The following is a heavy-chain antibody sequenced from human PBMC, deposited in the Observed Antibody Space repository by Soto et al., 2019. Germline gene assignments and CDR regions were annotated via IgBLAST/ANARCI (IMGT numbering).Heavy chain of an antibody. CDR3: ARAWRWELPDY. Sequence: EVQLVESGGGLVQPGGSLRLSCAASGFTFSSYSMNWVRQAPGKGLEWVSYISSSSSTIYYADSVKGRFTISRDNAKNSLYLQMNRLRDEDTAGYYCARAWRWELPDYWGQGTLVTVSS. D-gene: IGHD1-26*01. J-gene: IGHJ4*02. V-gene: IGHV3-48*02. CDR1: GFTFSSYS. CDR2: ISSSSSTI.